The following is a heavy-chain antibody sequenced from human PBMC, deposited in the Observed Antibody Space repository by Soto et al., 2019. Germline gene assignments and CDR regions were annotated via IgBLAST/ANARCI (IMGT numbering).Heavy chain of an antibody. CDR1: GFIFSGSA. V-gene: IGHV3-73*02. CDR2: IRSRANNFAT. D-gene: IGHD2-2*02. CDR3: ARGQGAAIGDYYYHGMDV. Sequence: EVQLVESGGGLVQPGGSLKLSCGASGFIFSGSAIHWVRQASGKGLEWVGRIRSRANNFATSSAASVKGRFTFSRDDSKNTAHLHKNTLKPEDTAVHYCARGQGAAIGDYYYHGMDVWGQGTTVTVSS. J-gene: IGHJ6*02.